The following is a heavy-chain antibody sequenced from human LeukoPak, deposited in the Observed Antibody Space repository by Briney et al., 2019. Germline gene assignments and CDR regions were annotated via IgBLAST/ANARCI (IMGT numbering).Heavy chain of an antibody. CDR3: ARQIGGYSYGYNS. D-gene: IGHD5-18*01. V-gene: IGHV4-39*01. Sequence: SETLSLTCTVSGGSISSNRYYWGGIRQPPGKGVEWIGSIYYSGSTYYNPSLKSRVTISIDTSKNQFSLELSSVTAADTALYYCARQIGGYSYGYNSWGQGTLVTVSS. J-gene: IGHJ4*02. CDR1: GGSISSNRYY. CDR2: IYYSGST.